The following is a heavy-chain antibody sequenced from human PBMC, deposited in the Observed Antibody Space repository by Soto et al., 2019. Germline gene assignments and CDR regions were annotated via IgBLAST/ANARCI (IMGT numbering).Heavy chain of an antibody. CDR2: ISYDGSNK. J-gene: IGHJ6*02. CDR1: GFTFSSYG. CDR3: AKDLLAGFYYYYYGMDV. D-gene: IGHD6-19*01. Sequence: QVQLVESGGGVVQPGRSLRLSCAASGFTFSSYGMHWVRQAPGKGLEWVAVISYDGSNKYYADSVKGRFTISRDNSKNTLYLQMNSLRAEDTAVYYCAKDLLAGFYYYYYGMDVWGQGTTVTVSS. V-gene: IGHV3-30*18.